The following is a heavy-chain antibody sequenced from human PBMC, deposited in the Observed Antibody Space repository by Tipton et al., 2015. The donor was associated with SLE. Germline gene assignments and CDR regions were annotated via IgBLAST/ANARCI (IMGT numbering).Heavy chain of an antibody. Sequence: VQLVQSGAEVKKPGESLKISCRISGYTFAHFWISWVRQTPGKGLEWMGIIYPRDSETRYSPSFQGQVTISADKSISTAYLQWSSLKASDTAMYYCVKSTVLLPAPTFDIWGQGTLVTVSS. CDR1: GYTFAHFW. CDR2: IYPRDSET. D-gene: IGHD2-2*01. CDR3: VKSTVLLPAPTFDI. J-gene: IGHJ4*02. V-gene: IGHV5-51*01.